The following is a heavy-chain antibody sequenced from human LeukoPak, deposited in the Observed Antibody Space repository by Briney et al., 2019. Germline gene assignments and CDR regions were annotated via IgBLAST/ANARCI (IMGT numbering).Heavy chain of an antibody. D-gene: IGHD5-12*01. Sequence: PGGSLRLSCAASGFTFTTYWMTWVRQVPGKGLELVANINQDGNLKNYVDSVKGRFTISRDNPKNSLYLQMNSLRAEDTAVFYCLVTTWSASFDFWGQGTTVTVSS. CDR2: INQDGNLK. V-gene: IGHV3-7*01. CDR3: LVTTWSASFDF. CDR1: GFTFTTYW. J-gene: IGHJ3*01.